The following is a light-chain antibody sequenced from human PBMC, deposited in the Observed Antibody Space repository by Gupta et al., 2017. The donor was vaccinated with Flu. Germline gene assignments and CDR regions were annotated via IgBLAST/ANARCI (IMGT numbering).Light chain of an antibody. J-gene: IGLJ2*01. Sequence: QSALTQPASVSASPGQSITISCTGTRSDVGGYRYVSWYQQLPGKAPKLLIYEVSDRPSGISDRFSGSKSGNTASLTISGLQTEDEGDYYCSSYTSSSPVLFGGGTRLTVL. CDR1: RSDVGGYRY. CDR3: SSYTSSSPVL. V-gene: IGLV2-14*01. CDR2: EVS.